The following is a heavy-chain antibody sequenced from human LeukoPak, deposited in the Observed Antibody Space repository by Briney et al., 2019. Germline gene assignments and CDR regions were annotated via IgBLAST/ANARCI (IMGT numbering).Heavy chain of an antibody. CDR3: ARHGWYYDSSGHDVFDY. Sequence: GESLKISCKGSGYSLTNYWIGWVRQMPGKGLEWMGSIYPGDSDTRYSPSFQGQVTISADKSISTAYLQWSSLKASDTAMYYCARHGWYYDSSGHDVFDYWGQGTLVTVSS. J-gene: IGHJ4*02. CDR1: GYSLTNYW. V-gene: IGHV5-51*01. CDR2: IYPGDSDT. D-gene: IGHD3-22*01.